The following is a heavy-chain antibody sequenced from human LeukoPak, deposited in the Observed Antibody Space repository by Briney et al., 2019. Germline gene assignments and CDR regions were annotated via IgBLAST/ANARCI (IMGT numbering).Heavy chain of an antibody. Sequence: GGSLRLSCAASGFTFSSYSMNWVRQAPGKGLEGVSYISSSSSTIDYADSVRGRFTISRDNAKNSLYLQMNSLRAEDTAVYYCAREGGVYCTGGSCSYYYMDVWGKGTTVTVSS. CDR1: GFTFSSYS. CDR3: AREGGVYCTGGSCSYYYMDV. J-gene: IGHJ6*03. CDR2: ISSSSSTI. D-gene: IGHD2-15*01. V-gene: IGHV3-48*01.